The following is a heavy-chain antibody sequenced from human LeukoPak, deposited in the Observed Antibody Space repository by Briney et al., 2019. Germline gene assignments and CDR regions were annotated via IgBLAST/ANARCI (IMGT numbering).Heavy chain of an antibody. CDR3: VGDRNDFWSGFMY. J-gene: IGHJ4*02. V-gene: IGHV1-2*02. CDR1: GYTFTDYY. CDR2: INPDSGGT. D-gene: IGHD3-3*01. Sequence: GASVKVSCKASGYTFTDYYFHWVRQAPGQGLEWMGWINPDSGGTGYADKFKGRVTLTRDRTIGTVYMEMTSLRSDDTAIYYCVGDRNDFWSGFMYWGQGTLVTVSS.